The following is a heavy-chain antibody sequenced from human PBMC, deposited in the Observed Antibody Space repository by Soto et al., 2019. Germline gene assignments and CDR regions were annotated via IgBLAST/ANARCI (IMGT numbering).Heavy chain of an antibody. V-gene: IGHV4-34*01. Sequence: SETLSLTCAVYGGSFSGHYWSWIRQPPGKGLEWIGEINHSGSTNYNPSLKSRVTISVDTSKNQFSLKLSSVTAADTAVYYCARGGITGTALEFYYYGMDVWGQGTTVT. CDR1: GGSFSGHY. CDR3: ARGGITGTALEFYYYGMDV. J-gene: IGHJ6*02. D-gene: IGHD1-20*01. CDR2: INHSGST.